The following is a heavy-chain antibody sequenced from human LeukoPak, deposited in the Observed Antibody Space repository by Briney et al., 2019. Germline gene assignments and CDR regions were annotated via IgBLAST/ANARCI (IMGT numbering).Heavy chain of an antibody. CDR1: GFTFSSYS. D-gene: IGHD4-17*01. J-gene: IGHJ3*02. CDR2: ISSSSSYI. Sequence: AGGSLRLSCAASGFTFSSYSMNWVRQAPGKGLEWVSSISSSSSYIYYADSVKGRFTISRDNAKNSLYLQMNSLRAEDTAVYYCATLSTVTPHDAFDIWGQGTMVTVSS. V-gene: IGHV3-21*01. CDR3: ATLSTVTPHDAFDI.